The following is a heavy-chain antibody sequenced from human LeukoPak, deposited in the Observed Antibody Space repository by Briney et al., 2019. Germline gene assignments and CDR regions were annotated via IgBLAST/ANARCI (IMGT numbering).Heavy chain of an antibody. V-gene: IGHV3-9*01. J-gene: IGHJ6*02. CDR2: ISWNSGSI. CDR1: GFTFDDYA. CDR3: AKGFSSSTSSGMDV. D-gene: IGHD2-2*01. Sequence: PGRSLRLSCAASGFTFDDYAMHWVRQAPGKGLEWVSGISWNSGSIGYADSVKGRFTISRDNAKNSLYLQMNSLRAEDTALYYCAKGFSSSTSSGMDVWGQGTTVTVSS.